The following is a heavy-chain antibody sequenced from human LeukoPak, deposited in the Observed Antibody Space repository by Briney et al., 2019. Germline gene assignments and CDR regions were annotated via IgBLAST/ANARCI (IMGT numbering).Heavy chain of an antibody. V-gene: IGHV4-34*01. CDR2: INHSGST. Sequence: PSETLSLTCAVYGGSFSGYYWSWIRQPPGKGLEWIGEINHSGSTNYNPSLKSRVTISVDTSKNQFSLKLSSVTAADTAVYYCARGVKGFGELFPHDYWGQGTLATVSS. CDR1: GGSFSGYY. CDR3: ARGVKGFGELFPHDY. J-gene: IGHJ4*02. D-gene: IGHD3-10*01.